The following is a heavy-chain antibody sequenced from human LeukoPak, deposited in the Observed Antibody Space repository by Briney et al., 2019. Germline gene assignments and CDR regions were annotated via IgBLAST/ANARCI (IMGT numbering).Heavy chain of an antibody. CDR1: GGSISSFY. D-gene: IGHD4-11*01. Sequence: SETLSLTCTVSGGSISSFYWSWIRQSAGKGLEWIGRIYTGGITNYNPSLKSRVSVSVDTSKNQFSLRLSSVTAADTAMYYCARDFLLQSEGLFDYWGQGTLVTVSS. CDR2: IYTGGIT. CDR3: ARDFLLQSEGLFDY. J-gene: IGHJ4*02. V-gene: IGHV4-4*07.